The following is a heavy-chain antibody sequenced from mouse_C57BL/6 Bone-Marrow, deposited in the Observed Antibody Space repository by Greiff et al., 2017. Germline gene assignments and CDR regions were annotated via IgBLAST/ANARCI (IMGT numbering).Heavy chain of an antibody. J-gene: IGHJ4*01. CDR3: ARLGYDYDFLDY. CDR2: IHPNSGST. CDR1: GYTFTSYW. Sequence: VQLQQPGAELVKPGASVKLSCKASGYTFTSYWMHWVKQRPGQGLEWIGMIHPNSGSTNYNEKFKSKATLTVANSSRTAYMQLSSLTSEDSAVYNCARLGYDYDFLDYWGQGTSVTVSS. D-gene: IGHD2-4*01. V-gene: IGHV1-64*01.